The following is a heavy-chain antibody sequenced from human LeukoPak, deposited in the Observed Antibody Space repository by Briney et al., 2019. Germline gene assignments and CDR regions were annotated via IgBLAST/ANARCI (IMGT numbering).Heavy chain of an antibody. Sequence: GGSLRLSCAASGFTFSSYSMNWVRQAPGKGLEWVSFVSGASSTIYYADSVKGRFTISRDNAKNSLYLQMNSLRAEDTAVYYCARGYSSGWYPLDCWGQGTLVTVSS. CDR1: GFTFSSYS. D-gene: IGHD6-19*01. CDR3: ARGYSSGWYPLDC. CDR2: VSGASSTI. J-gene: IGHJ4*02. V-gene: IGHV3-48*01.